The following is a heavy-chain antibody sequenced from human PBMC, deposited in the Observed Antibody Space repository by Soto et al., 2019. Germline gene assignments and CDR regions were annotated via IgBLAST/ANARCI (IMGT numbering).Heavy chain of an antibody. Sequence: SETLSLTCTVSGGSISSYYWSWIRQPARKGLEWIGRIYTSGSTNYNPSLKSRVTMSVDTSKNQFSLKLSSVTAADTAVYYCARVGTYSSSSTYYFDYWGQGTLVTVSS. CDR3: ARVGTYSSSSTYYFDY. CDR2: IYTSGST. J-gene: IGHJ4*02. CDR1: GGSISSYY. V-gene: IGHV4-4*07. D-gene: IGHD6-6*01.